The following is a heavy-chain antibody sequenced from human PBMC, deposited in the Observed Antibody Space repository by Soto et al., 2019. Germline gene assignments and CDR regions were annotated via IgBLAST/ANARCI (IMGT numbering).Heavy chain of an antibody. Sequence: GGSLILSCAASGFTFSDYYMSWIRQAPGKGLEWVSYISSSGSTIYYADSVKGRFTISRDNAKNSLYLQMNSLRAEDTAVYYCARERAYDYIWGSYRNPDFDYWGQGTLVTVSS. J-gene: IGHJ4*02. V-gene: IGHV3-11*01. D-gene: IGHD3-16*02. CDR1: GFTFSDYY. CDR2: ISSSGSTI. CDR3: ARERAYDYIWGSYRNPDFDY.